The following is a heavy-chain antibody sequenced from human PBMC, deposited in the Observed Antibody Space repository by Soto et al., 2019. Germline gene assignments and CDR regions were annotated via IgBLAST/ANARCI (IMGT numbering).Heavy chain of an antibody. J-gene: IGHJ4*02. CDR1: GGSFSGYY. D-gene: IGHD3-3*01. V-gene: IGHV4-34*01. CDR3: ARTGYDFWSGYQRFQGRHYFDY. CDR2: INHSGST. Sequence: SEILSLTCAVYGGSFSGYYWSWIRQPPGKGLEWIGEINHSGSTNYNPSLKSRVTISVDTSKNQFSLKLSSVTAADTAVYYCARTGYDFWSGYQRFQGRHYFDYWGQGTLVTVSS.